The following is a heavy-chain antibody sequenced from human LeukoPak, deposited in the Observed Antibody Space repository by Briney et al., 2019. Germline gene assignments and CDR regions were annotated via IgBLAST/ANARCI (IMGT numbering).Heavy chain of an antibody. V-gene: IGHV4-61*02. Sequence: SQTLSLTCTVSGGSISSGSYYWSWIRQPAGKGLEWIGRIYTSGSTNYNPSLKSRVTISVDTSKNQFSLKLSSVTAADTAVYYCARELHYYGSGSYYNLKNYYYYYMDVWGQGTMVTVSS. CDR2: IYTSGST. D-gene: IGHD3-10*01. CDR3: ARELHYYGSGSYYNLKNYYYYYMDV. CDR1: GGSISSGSYY. J-gene: IGHJ6*03.